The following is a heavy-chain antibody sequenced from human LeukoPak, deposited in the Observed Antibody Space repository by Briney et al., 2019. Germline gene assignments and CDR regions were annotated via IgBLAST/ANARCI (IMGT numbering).Heavy chain of an antibody. CDR3: ARPKGLMKRAPFDY. CDR2: INHSGRT. CDR1: GGSFSGYY. D-gene: IGHD2-8*01. Sequence: SETLSLTCAVYGGSFSGYYWSWIRQPPGKGVEGIGEINHSGRTNYKPSLTSRGTISVETSKNQFSLKLSSVTAADTAVYYCARPKGLMKRAPFDYWGQGTLVTVSS. J-gene: IGHJ4*02. V-gene: IGHV4-34*01.